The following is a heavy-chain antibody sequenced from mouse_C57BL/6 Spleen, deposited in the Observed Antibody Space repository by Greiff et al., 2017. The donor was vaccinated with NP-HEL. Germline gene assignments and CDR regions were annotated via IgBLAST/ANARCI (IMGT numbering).Heavy chain of an antibody. D-gene: IGHD3-2*02. CDR3: TREGAQAHFDY. V-gene: IGHV5-9-1*02. CDR1: GFTFSSYA. J-gene: IGHJ2*01. CDR2: ISSGGDYI. Sequence: EVMLVESGEGLVKPGGSLKLSCAASGFTFSSYAMSWVRQTPEKRLEWVAYISSGGDYIYYADTVKGRFTISRDNARNTLYLQMSSLKSEDTAMYYCTREGAQAHFDYWGQGTTLTVSS.